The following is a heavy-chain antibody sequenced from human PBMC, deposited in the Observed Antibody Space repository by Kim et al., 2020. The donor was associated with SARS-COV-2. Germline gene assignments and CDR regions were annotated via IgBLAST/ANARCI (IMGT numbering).Heavy chain of an antibody. J-gene: IGHJ6*03. D-gene: IGHD3-9*01. V-gene: IGHV4-59*01. CDR2: IYFSGTT. Sequence: SETLSLTCTVSGASTSSYYWSWVRQPPGKGLEWIGYIYFSGTTNYNPSIGSRVTISVDTSKNQFTLNLHHVTAADTAVYYCARAPYDILTQFYYYYMDVWGKGTTVTVSS. CDR3: ARAPYDILTQFYYYYMDV. CDR1: GASTSSYY.